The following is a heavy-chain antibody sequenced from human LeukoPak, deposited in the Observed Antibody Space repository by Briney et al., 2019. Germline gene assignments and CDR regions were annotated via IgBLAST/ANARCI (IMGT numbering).Heavy chain of an antibody. CDR2: IYHSGST. D-gene: IGHD2-2*02. CDR3: ARHYGYCSSTSCYTTGIAVAGPLDY. V-gene: IGHV4-38-2*01. J-gene: IGHJ4*02. Sequence: KPSETLSLTCAVSGYSISSGYYWGWIRQPPGEGLEWIGSIYHSGSTYYNPSLKSRVTISVDTSKNQFSLKLSSVTAADTAVYYCARHYGYCSSTSCYTTGIAVAGPLDYWGQGTLVTVSS. CDR1: GYSISSGYY.